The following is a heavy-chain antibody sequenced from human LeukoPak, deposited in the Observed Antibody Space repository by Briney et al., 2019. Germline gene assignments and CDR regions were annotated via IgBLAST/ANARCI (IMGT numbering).Heavy chain of an antibody. CDR3: TRDQYSSGWYDILFDY. CDR2: IRSKIYGGTT. J-gene: IGHJ4*02. V-gene: IGHV3-49*03. D-gene: IGHD6-19*01. CDR1: GFTFGDYA. Sequence: GRSLRLSCTASGFTFGDYAKSWFRQAPGKGLEWVGFIRSKIYGGTTEYAASVKGRFTISRDDSKSIAYLQMNSLKTEDTAVYYCTRDQYSSGWYDILFDYWGQGTLVTVSS.